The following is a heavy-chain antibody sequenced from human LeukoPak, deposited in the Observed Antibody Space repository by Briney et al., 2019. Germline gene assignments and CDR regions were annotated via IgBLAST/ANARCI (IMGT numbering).Heavy chain of an antibody. V-gene: IGHV1-3*03. J-gene: IGHJ3*02. CDR3: AADGAAAGTGAFDI. CDR1: GYTFTSYA. CDR2: INAGNGNT. Sequence: ASVKVSCKASGYTFTSYAMHWVRQAPGQRLEWMGWINAGNGNTKYSQEFQGRVTMTRDMSTSTVYMELSSLRSEDTAVYYCAADGAAAGTGAFDIWGQGTMVTVSS. D-gene: IGHD6-13*01.